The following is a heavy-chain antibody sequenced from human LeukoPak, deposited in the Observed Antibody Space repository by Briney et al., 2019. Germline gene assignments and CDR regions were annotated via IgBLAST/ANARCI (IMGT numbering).Heavy chain of an antibody. Sequence: GGSLRLSCAASGFTFSSYAMSWVRQAPGKGLEWVSAISGSGGSTYYADSVKGRFTISRDNSKNTLYLQMNSLRAEDTAVYYCAKDGSSPYLITTVTTHTDYWGQGTLVTVSS. D-gene: IGHD4-17*01. CDR1: GFTFSSYA. V-gene: IGHV3-23*01. CDR3: AKDGSSPYLITTVTTHTDY. CDR2: ISGSGGST. J-gene: IGHJ4*02.